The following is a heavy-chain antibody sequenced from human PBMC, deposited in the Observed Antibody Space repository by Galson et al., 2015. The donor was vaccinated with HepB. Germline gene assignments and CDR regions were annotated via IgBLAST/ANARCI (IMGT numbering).Heavy chain of an antibody. D-gene: IGHD3-10*01. CDR3: ARDYGGWLDP. CDR2: IYSGGKT. Sequence: SLRLSCAASGFTVTDNYMTWVRQAPGKGLQWVSSIYSGGKTYYADSVKGRFTISRDTSNNTLYLQMNSLRADDTAVYYCARDYGGWLDPWGQGTLVTVSS. J-gene: IGHJ5*02. CDR1: GFTVTDNY. V-gene: IGHV3-53*01.